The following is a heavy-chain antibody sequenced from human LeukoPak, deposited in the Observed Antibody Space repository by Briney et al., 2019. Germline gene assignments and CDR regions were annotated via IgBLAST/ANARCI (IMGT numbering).Heavy chain of an antibody. V-gene: IGHV3-21*01. CDR3: ARDTIIGGYYDFWSGYYNYYGMDV. D-gene: IGHD3-3*01. CDR2: ISSSSSYI. J-gene: IGHJ6*02. CDR1: GFTFSSYS. Sequence: GGSLRLSCAASGFTFSSYSMNWVRQAPGKGLEWVSSISSSSSYIYYADSVKGRFTISRDNAKNSLYLQMNGLRAEDTAVYYCARDTIIGGYYDFWSGYYNYYGMDVWDQGTTVTVSS.